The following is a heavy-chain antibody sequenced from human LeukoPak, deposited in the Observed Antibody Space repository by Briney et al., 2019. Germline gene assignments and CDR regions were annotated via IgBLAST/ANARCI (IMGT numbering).Heavy chain of an antibody. CDR3: ARDLQNLWFGELYNWFDP. CDR2: ISWNSGSI. J-gene: IGHJ5*02. Sequence: GGSLRLSCAASGFTFDDYAMHWVQQAPGKGLGWVSGISWNSGSIGYADSVKGRFTISRDNAKNSLYLQMNSLRAEDTAVYYCARDLQNLWFGELYNWFDPWGQGTLVTVSS. D-gene: IGHD3-10*01. CDR1: GFTFDDYA. V-gene: IGHV3-9*01.